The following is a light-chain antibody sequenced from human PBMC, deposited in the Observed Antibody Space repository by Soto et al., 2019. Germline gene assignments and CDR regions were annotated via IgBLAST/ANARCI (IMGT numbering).Light chain of an antibody. CDR3: QQYGSSPYT. J-gene: IGKJ2*01. CDR2: AAS. V-gene: IGKV3-20*01. Sequence: EIVLTQSPGTLSLSPGERATLSCRASQSVSSSFLAWYQHKPGQAPRLLIYAASSRATGIPDRFSGSGSGTDFTLTISRLDPEDFAVYYCQQYGSSPYTFGQGTKLEIK. CDR1: QSVSSSF.